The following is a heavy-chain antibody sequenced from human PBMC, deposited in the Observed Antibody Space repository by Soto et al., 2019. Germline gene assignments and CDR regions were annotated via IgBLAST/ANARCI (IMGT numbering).Heavy chain of an antibody. Sequence: EVQLVESGGGLVQPGGSLRLSCAASGFTFSSYAMHWVRQAPGKGLEYVSAITNNGRSTYYADSVKGRFTISRDNFKHTLYLQMGSLRPDDMAVYYCASAHNDGYYDYWGQGTLVTVSS. CDR2: ITNNGRST. J-gene: IGHJ4*02. CDR3: ASAHNDGYYDY. D-gene: IGHD1-1*01. CDR1: GFTFSSYA. V-gene: IGHV3-64*07.